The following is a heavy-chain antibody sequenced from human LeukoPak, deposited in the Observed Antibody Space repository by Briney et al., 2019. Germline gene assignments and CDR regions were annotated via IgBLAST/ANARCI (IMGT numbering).Heavy chain of an antibody. J-gene: IGHJ4*02. CDR3: ARDHAMVIDS. Sequence: PGGSLRLSCAASGFTFSSYAMSGVRQAPGKGLEGVANIKQEGSEKYYVDSVKGRFTISRDNAKNSLYLQMNSLRAEDTAVYYCARDHAMVIDSWGQGTLVTVSS. CDR1: GFTFSSYA. V-gene: IGHV3-7*01. D-gene: IGHD4-23*01. CDR2: IKQEGSEK.